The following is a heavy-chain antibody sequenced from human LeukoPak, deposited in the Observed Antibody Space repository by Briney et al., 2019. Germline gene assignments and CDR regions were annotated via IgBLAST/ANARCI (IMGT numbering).Heavy chain of an antibody. D-gene: IGHD1-26*01. Sequence: PGGSLRLSCSASGFTFRNYAMSWVRQAPGKGLEWVSAISGSGGSTYYADSVKGRFTISRDNSKNTLYLQMNSLRAEDTAVYYCATYSGSPKDAFDIWGQGTMVTVSS. J-gene: IGHJ3*02. CDR1: GFTFRNYA. CDR2: ISGSGGST. CDR3: ATYSGSPKDAFDI. V-gene: IGHV3-23*01.